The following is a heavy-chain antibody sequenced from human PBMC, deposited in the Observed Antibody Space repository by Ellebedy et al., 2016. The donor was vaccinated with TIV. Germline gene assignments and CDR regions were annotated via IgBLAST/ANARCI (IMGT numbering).Heavy chain of an antibody. Sequence: GESLKISCAASGFTFSSYAMSWVRQAPGKGLEWVSAISGSGGSTYYADSVKGRFTISRDNSKNTLYLQMNSLRAEDTAVYYCARAFTAMAYYYYGMDVWGQGTTVTVSS. D-gene: IGHD5-18*01. CDR3: ARAFTAMAYYYYGMDV. J-gene: IGHJ6*02. V-gene: IGHV3-23*01. CDR1: GFTFSSYA. CDR2: ISGSGGST.